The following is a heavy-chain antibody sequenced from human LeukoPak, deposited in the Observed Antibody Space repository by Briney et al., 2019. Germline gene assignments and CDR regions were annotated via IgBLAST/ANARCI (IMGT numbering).Heavy chain of an antibody. J-gene: IGHJ4*02. CDR1: GFTFSSYS. D-gene: IGHD2-8*02. CDR2: ISSSSSYI. V-gene: IGHV3-21*01. Sequence: GGSLRLSCAASGFTFSSYSMNWVRQAPGKGLEWVSSISSSSSYIYYADSVKGRFTISRDNAKNSLYLQMNSLRAEDTAVYYCVRVSGGYPLYYFDYWGQGTLVTVSS. CDR3: VRVSGGYPLYYFDY.